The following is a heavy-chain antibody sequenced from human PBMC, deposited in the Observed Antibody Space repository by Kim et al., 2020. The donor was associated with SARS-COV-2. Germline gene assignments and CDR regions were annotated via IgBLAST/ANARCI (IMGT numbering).Heavy chain of an antibody. Sequence: NYAQKFQGRVTITADKSTSTAYMGLSSLRSEDTAVYYCARAPGDSSPGYWGQGTLVTVSS. CDR3: ARAPGDSSPGY. V-gene: IGHV1-69*04. D-gene: IGHD5-18*01. J-gene: IGHJ4*02.